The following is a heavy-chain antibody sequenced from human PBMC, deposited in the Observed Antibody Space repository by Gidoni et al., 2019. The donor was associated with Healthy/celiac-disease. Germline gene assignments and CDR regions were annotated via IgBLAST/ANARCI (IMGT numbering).Heavy chain of an antibody. CDR3: AYSRYDRSGYHY. CDR2: IYWDDDK. V-gene: IGHV2-5*02. D-gene: IGHD3-22*01. Sequence: QITLKESGPTLVKPTQTPTLTCTFSGFSLRTSGVGVGWIRQPPGKALEWLALIYWDDDKRYSPPLKSRLTITKDTSKNQVILTMTNMDPVDTATYYCAYSRYDRSGYHYWGQGTLVTVSS. J-gene: IGHJ4*02. CDR1: GFSLRTSGVG.